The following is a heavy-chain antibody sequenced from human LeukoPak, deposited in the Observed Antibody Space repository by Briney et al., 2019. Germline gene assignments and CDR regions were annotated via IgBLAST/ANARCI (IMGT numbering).Heavy chain of an antibody. J-gene: IGHJ6*02. V-gene: IGHV4-39*01. D-gene: IGHD6-19*01. CDR1: GGSVASTGCY. Sequence: SETLSLTCTVSGGSVASTGCYWGWIRQPPGKGLEWIGSAYYTGEIYSTPSLKSRLTISVDTSKNQFALTLTSVTAADTAVYYCGRRVSNGWDYHYGLDVWGQGTTVTVSS. CDR2: AYYTGEI. CDR3: GRRVSNGWDYHYGLDV.